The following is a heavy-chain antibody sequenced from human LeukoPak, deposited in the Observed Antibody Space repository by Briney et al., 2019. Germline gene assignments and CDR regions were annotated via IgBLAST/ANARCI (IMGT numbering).Heavy chain of an antibody. CDR1: GYTFTSYY. J-gene: IGHJ4*02. Sequence: GASVKVSCKASGYTFTSYYMHWVRQATGQGLEWIGLSNPSGGSTSYAQKFQGRVTMTRDTSTSTVYMELSSLRSVDTAVYYSSRDLRWGHYFDYWGQGTLVPVSS. CDR3: SRDLRWGHYFDY. V-gene: IGHV1-46*01. D-gene: IGHD4-23*01. CDR2: SNPSGGST.